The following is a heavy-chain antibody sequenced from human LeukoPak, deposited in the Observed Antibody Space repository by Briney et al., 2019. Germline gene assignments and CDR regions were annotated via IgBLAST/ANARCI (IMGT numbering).Heavy chain of an antibody. CDR1: GGSFSGYY. D-gene: IGHD1-14*01. Sequence: SETLSLTCAVYGGSFSGYYWSWIRQPPGKGLEWIGEINHSGSTNYNPSLKSRVTISVDTSKNQFSLKLSSVTAADTAVYYCAREPLYYMDVWGKGTTVTVSS. J-gene: IGHJ6*03. CDR2: INHSGST. V-gene: IGHV4-34*01. CDR3: AREPLYYMDV.